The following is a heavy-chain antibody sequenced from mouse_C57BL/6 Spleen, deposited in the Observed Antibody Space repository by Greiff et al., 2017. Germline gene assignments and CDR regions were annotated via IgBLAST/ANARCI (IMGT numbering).Heavy chain of an antibody. V-gene: IGHV14-3*01. D-gene: IGHD4-1*01. CDR3: ASSDWDREYAMDY. CDR1: GFNIKNTY. CDR2: IDPANGNT. J-gene: IGHJ4*01. Sequence: EVQLQESVAELVRPGASVKLSCTASGFNIKNTYMHWVKQRPEQGLEWIGRIDPANGNTKYAPKFQGKATITADTSSNTAYLQLSSLTSEDTAIYYCASSDWDREYAMDYWGQGTSVTVSS.